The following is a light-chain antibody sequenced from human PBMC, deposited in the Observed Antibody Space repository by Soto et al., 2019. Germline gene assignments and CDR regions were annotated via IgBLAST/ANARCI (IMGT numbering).Light chain of an antibody. CDR2: GAS. Sequence: EIVMTQSPATLSVSPGERATLSCRASQSVSNNLAWYQQKPGQAPRLLIYGASTRAIGIPGRFSGSGSGTEFTLTISSLQSEDFAVYYCQQYNIWPAITFGQGTRLEIK. CDR1: QSVSNN. CDR3: QQYNIWPAIT. V-gene: IGKV3-15*01. J-gene: IGKJ5*01.